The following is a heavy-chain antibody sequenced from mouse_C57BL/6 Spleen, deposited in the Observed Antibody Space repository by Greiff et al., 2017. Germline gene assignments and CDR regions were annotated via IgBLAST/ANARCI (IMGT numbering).Heavy chain of an antibody. CDR1: GYAFTSYW. CDR2: IYPGDGDT. V-gene: IGHV1-80*01. J-gene: IGHJ4*01. D-gene: IGHD4-1*01. CDR3: SRDWDGYCCAMDY. Sequence: VQLVQSGAELVKPGASVKISCKASGYAFTSYWMNWVKQRPGKGLEWIGQIYPGDGDTNYNGKFKGKATLTADKSSSTAYMQLSSLTSEDSAVYVGSRDWDGYCCAMDYWGQGTSVTVSS.